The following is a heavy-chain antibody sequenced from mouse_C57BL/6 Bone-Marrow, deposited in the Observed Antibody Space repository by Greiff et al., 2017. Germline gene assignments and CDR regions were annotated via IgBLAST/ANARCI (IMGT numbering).Heavy chain of an antibody. V-gene: IGHV14-1*01. CDR1: GFNIKDYY. Sequence: DVQLQESGAELVRPGASVKLSCTASGFNIKDYYMHWVKQRPEQGLEWIGRIDPEDGDTEYAPKFQGKATMTADTSSNTAYLQLSSLTSEDTAVYYCTTFLLLLRSMDYWGQGTSVTVSS. CDR3: TTFLLLLRSMDY. CDR2: IDPEDGDT. J-gene: IGHJ4*01. D-gene: IGHD1-1*01.